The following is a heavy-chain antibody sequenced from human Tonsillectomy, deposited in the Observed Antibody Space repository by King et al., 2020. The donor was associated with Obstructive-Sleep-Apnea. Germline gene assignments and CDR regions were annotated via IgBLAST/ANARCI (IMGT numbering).Heavy chain of an antibody. CDR2: IRSTAYGGTT. CDR1: GFFTFGDYA. J-gene: IGHJ4*02. Sequence: VQLVESGGGLVQPGRSLRLSCTASGFFTFGDYALHWFRQAPGTGLEWVGFIRSTAYGGTTAYAASVKGRFTISRDESRSVAYLQMYSLKTEDTAVYYCTRFLEVWFGESGNRGFYYWGQGTLVTGSS. CDR3: TRFLEVWFGESGNRGFYY. V-gene: IGHV3-49*03. D-gene: IGHD3-10*01.